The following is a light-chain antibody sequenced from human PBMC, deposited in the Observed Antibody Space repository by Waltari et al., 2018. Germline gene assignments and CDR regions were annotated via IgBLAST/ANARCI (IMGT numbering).Light chain of an antibody. CDR2: DVS. Sequence: QSALTQPPSVSGSPGQSITLSCTGTSRDVGGYNYVSWYQQHPGKAPKLMIYDVSNRPSGVSNRFSGSKSGNTASLTISGLQAEDEADYYCSSYTSSSTLRVFGGGTKLTVL. J-gene: IGLJ2*01. V-gene: IGLV2-14*01. CDR1: SRDVGGYNY. CDR3: SSYTSSSTLRV.